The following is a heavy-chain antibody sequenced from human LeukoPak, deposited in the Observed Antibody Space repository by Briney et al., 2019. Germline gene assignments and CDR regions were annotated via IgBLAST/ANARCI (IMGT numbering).Heavy chain of an antibody. D-gene: IGHD3-16*01. V-gene: IGHV4-39*07. Sequence: SETLSLTCTVSGGSISSSSYYWGWIRQPPGKGLEWIGEIYHSGSTNYNPSLKSRVTISVDKSKNQFSLKLTSVTAADTAVYYCARIGVRGFDYWGQETLVTVSS. CDR3: ARIGVRGFDY. J-gene: IGHJ4*02. CDR2: IYHSGST. CDR1: GGSISSSSYY.